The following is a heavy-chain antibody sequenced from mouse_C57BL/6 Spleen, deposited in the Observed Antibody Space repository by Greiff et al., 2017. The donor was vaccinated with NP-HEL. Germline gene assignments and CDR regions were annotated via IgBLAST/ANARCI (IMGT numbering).Heavy chain of an antibody. Sequence: VQLQQSGAELVKPGASVKLSCKASGYTFTEYTIHWVKQRSGQGLEWIGWFYPGSGSIKYNEKFKDKATLTADKSSSTVYMELSRLTSEDSAVYFGARHEDRVYYDYDEGPWFAYWGQGTLVTVSA. CDR3: ARHEDRVYYDYDEGPWFAY. D-gene: IGHD2-4*01. J-gene: IGHJ3*01. V-gene: IGHV1-62-2*01. CDR1: GYTFTEYT. CDR2: FYPGSGSI.